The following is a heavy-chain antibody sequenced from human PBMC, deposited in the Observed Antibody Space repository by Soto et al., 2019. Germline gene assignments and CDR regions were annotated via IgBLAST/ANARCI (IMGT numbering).Heavy chain of an antibody. CDR3: AREERKGIISWFDP. CDR1: GGSISSYY. V-gene: IGHV4-4*07. Sequence: LSLTCTVSGGSISSYYWSWIRQPAGKGLEWIGRIYTSGSTNYNPSLKSRVTMSVDTSKNQFSLKLSSVTAADTAVYFCAREERKGIISWFDPWGQGTPVTVSS. D-gene: IGHD2-21*01. J-gene: IGHJ5*02. CDR2: IYTSGST.